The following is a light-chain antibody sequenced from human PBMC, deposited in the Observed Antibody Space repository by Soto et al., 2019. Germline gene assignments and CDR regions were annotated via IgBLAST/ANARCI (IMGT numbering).Light chain of an antibody. CDR2: DAS. J-gene: IGKJ1*01. Sequence: AIQLTQSPSSLSASVGDRVTITCRASQDIRGALAWYQQKPGKAPKILIYDASSLESGVPSRFSGSGSGTEFTLTISSLQPDDFATYYCQQYNSYSPTFGQGTKVEIK. CDR3: QQYNSYSPT. V-gene: IGKV1-13*02. CDR1: QDIRGA.